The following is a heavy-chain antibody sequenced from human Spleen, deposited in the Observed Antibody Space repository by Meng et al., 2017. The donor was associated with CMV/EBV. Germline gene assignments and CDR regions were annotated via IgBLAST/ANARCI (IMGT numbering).Heavy chain of an antibody. D-gene: IGHD2-2*02. CDR3: ARRFCSTASCYNDWFDP. J-gene: IGHJ5*02. CDR2: ITGYDSNT. CDR1: YSFTSYS. Sequence: YSFTSYSITWVRQAHGQGLEWMGWITGYDSNTNYAQRFQGRVTMTTDTSTTTAYMELRSLTSDDTAVYYCARRFCSTASCYNDWFDPWGQGTLVTVSS. V-gene: IGHV1-18*01.